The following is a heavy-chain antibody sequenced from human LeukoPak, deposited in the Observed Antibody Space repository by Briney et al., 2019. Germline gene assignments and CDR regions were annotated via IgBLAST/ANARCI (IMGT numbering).Heavy chain of an antibody. V-gene: IGHV1-69*05. CDR1: GDTFSNFG. D-gene: IGHD6-13*01. J-gene: IGHJ4*02. Sequence: SVKVSCKASGDTFSNFGIGWVRLAPGQGLEWMGWIIPSFGPAHYTQKFQGRLTIATDEPTSTAYMELNTLRFEDTGIYYCARGTGTSWREGLDFWGQGTPVTVSS. CDR3: ARGTGTSWREGLDF. CDR2: IIPSFGPA.